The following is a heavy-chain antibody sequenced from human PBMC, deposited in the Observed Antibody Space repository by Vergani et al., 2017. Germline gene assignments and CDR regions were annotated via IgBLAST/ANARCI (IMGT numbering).Heavy chain of an antibody. CDR3: EKEKLPYGSGEWAPSDG. CDR1: GFKFSTYV. Sequence: QVQLVESGGGVVQPGGSLRLSCTASGFKFSTYVIHWVRLAPGKGLEWVAYIRHDGSRKLYVNSVEGRFTISRDNSKEMAYLQMNSLREEDTAMYYCEKEKLPYGSGEWAPSDGWGQGTLVTVSS. CDR2: IRHDGSRK. D-gene: IGHD3-10*01. V-gene: IGHV3-30*02. J-gene: IGHJ1*01.